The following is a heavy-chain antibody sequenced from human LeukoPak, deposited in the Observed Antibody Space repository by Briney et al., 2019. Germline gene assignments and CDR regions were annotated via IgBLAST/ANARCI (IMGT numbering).Heavy chain of an antibody. CDR3: AKSGLSRFDY. J-gene: IGHJ4*02. CDR1: GFTSSTYA. V-gene: IGHV3-23*01. D-gene: IGHD4/OR15-4a*01. Sequence: PGGSLRLSCAASGFTSSTYAMSWVRQAPGKGLEWVSSVSGSGGNTHCADSVKGRFTISRDNSKNTLSLQMNSLRAEDTAVYYCAKSGLSRFDYWGQGTLVTVSS. CDR2: VSGSGGNT.